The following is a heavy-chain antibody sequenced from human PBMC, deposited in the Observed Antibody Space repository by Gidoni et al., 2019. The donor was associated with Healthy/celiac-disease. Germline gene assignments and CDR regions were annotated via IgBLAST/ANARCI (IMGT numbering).Heavy chain of an antibody. V-gene: IGHV3-21*01. D-gene: IGHD4-17*01. CDR2: ISSSSSYI. CDR3: ARDKRDTVDDAFDI. CDR1: GFTFSSYS. Sequence: EVQLVESGGGLVKPGGSLRLSCAASGFTFSSYSMNWVRPAPGKGLEWVSSISSSSSYIYYADSVKGRYTISRDNDKNSLYLKMNSLRAEDTAVDYCARDKRDTVDDAFDIWGQGTMVTVSS. J-gene: IGHJ3*02.